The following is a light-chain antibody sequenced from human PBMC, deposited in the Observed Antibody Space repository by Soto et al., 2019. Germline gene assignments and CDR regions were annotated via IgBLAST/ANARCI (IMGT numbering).Light chain of an antibody. J-gene: IGLJ3*02. Sequence: QSALTQPASVSGSPGQSITISCSRSSSDVGGYNYVSWYQQHPGKAPKLMIYGVSNRPSGVSDRFSGSKSGNTASLTISGLQADDEADYYCSSFTSSNTWVFGGGTKLTVL. CDR1: SSDVGGYNY. CDR3: SSFTSSNTWV. V-gene: IGLV2-14*01. CDR2: GVS.